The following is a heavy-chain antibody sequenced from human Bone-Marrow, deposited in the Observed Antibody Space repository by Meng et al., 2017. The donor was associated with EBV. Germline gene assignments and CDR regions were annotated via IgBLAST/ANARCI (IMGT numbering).Heavy chain of an antibody. CDR3: ATVKGGNYFPWFDP. Sequence: QLQLQGSGPGLVKPSGTLSLTCSVPGASISGSSYLWGWIRQSPGEGLEWIASIYYSGITYYNPSLKSRVSISVDTSNNQFSLRLTSVTAADTAVYYCATVKGGNYFPWFDPWGQGTLVTVSS. V-gene: IGHV4-39*07. J-gene: IGHJ5*02. CDR1: GASISGSSYL. CDR2: IYYSGIT. D-gene: IGHD3-9*01.